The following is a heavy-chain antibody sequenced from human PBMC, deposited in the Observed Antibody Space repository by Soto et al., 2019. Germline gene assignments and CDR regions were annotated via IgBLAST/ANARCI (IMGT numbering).Heavy chain of an antibody. J-gene: IGHJ5*02. CDR2: IYPSGNT. V-gene: IGHV4-4*02. Sequence: PSETLSLTCAVSGGSISSDNWWTWVRQPPGKGLEWIGEIYPSGNTNYNPSLRSRVAISVDKSKNQFSLQLSYVTGADTAVYFWVRDRNPNLDLWGRGMWATVSS. CDR3: VRDRNPNLDL. CDR1: GGSISSDNW.